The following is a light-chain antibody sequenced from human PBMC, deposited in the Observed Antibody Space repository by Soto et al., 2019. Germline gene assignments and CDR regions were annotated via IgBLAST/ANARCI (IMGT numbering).Light chain of an antibody. V-gene: IGKV1-5*03. CDR2: KAS. CDR1: QTISSW. CDR3: QQYNTYPWT. J-gene: IGKJ1*01. Sequence: DIQMTQSPSTLSGSVGDRVTITCRASQTISSWLAWYQQKPGKAPKLLIYKASTLKSGVPSRFSGSGSGTEFTLTISSLQPDDFATYYCQQYNTYPWTFGQGTKVESK.